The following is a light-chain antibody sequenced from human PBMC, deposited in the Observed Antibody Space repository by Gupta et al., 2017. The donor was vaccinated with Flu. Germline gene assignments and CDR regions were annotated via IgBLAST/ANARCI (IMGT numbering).Light chain of an antibody. CDR3: AACDDSLSGRV. CDR1: SSNVGNNY. V-gene: IGLV1-47*01. J-gene: IGLJ3*02. CDR2: MNN. Sequence: QSVLTQPPSASGPPGQRVPISCSRSSSNVGNNYIYWYQQIPGTAPKLLISMNNQRPSGVPDRFSGSKSGTSTSLAISRLRSEDEADYYCAACDDSLSGRVFGGGTKLTVL.